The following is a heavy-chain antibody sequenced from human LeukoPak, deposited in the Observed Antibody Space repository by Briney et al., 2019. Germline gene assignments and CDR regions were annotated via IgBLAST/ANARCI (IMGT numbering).Heavy chain of an antibody. V-gene: IGHV3-21*04. D-gene: IGHD6-6*01. J-gene: IGHJ3*02. CDR3: AKDRSIAARRAFDI. Sequence: GGSLRLSCAASGFTFSSYSMNWVRQAPGKGLEWVSSISSSSSYIYYADSVKGRFTISRDNSKNTLHLKMNSLRAEDTAVYYCAKDRSIAARRAFDIWGRGTMVTVSS. CDR1: GFTFSSYS. CDR2: ISSSSSYI.